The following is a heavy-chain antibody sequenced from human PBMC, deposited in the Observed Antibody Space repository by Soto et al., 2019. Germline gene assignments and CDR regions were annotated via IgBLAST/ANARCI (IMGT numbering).Heavy chain of an antibody. Sequence: SQTISWHGSGHSFTSYWLSWVRPLPGKGLEWMGRIDPSDSYTNYSPSFQGHVTISADKSISTAYLQWSSLKASDTAMYYCARTGYIYYYYGMDVWGQGTTVTVSS. D-gene: IGHD6-13*01. V-gene: IGHV5-10-1*01. CDR2: IDPSDSYT. J-gene: IGHJ6*02. CDR3: ARTGYIYYYYGMDV. CDR1: GHSFTSYW.